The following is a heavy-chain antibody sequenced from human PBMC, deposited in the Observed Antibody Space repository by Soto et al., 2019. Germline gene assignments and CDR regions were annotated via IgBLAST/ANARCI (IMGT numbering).Heavy chain of an antibody. CDR2: IYWDDVK. J-gene: IGHJ4*02. D-gene: IGHD4-17*01. V-gene: IGHV2-5*02. CDR1: GFSLSTSGVG. CDR3: ARKGSGDYALDY. Sequence: QITLKESGPTLVKPTQTLTLTCTLSGFSLSTSGVGVGWIRQSPGKAVGRLAVIYWDDVKHYTPSLESRLTITKDTSESEVVLTMTNMDPVDTATYYCARKGSGDYALDYWGQGILVTVSS.